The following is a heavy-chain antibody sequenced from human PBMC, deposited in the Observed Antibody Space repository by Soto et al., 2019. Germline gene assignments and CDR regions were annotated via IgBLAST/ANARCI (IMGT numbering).Heavy chain of an antibody. CDR2: IYPSDYDT. CDR3: ARGGVSTRTFDY. V-gene: IGHV5-51*01. D-gene: IGHD3-3*01. Sequence: GESLKISCKGSGYNFAGYWIVWVRQMPGKGLELMGIIYPSDYDTRYRPSFQGQVTISADKSISSAYLQWSSLRASDTAMYYCARGGVSTRTFDYWGQGTPVTVSS. CDR1: GYNFAGYW. J-gene: IGHJ4*01.